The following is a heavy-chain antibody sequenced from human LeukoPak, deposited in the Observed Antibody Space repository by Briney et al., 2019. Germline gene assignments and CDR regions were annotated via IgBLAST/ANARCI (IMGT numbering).Heavy chain of an antibody. CDR2: TSYDGSNK. D-gene: IGHD3-10*01. V-gene: IGHV3-30-3*01. Sequence: PGGSLRLSCAASGFTFSSYAMHWVRQAPGKGLEWVAVTSYDGSNKYYADSVKGRFTISRDNSKNTLYLQMNSLRAEDTAVYYCARDAVRGVIITSMDFDYWGQGTLVTVSS. J-gene: IGHJ4*02. CDR1: GFTFSSYA. CDR3: ARDAVRGVIITSMDFDY.